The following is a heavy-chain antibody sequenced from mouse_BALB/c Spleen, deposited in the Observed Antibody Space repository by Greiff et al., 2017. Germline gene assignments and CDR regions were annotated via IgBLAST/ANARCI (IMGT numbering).Heavy chain of an antibody. J-gene: IGHJ3*01. CDR3: ARGRAVFAY. D-gene: IGHD3-1*01. CDR2: ISSGGST. V-gene: IGHV5-6-5*01. Sequence: EVQGVESGGGLVKPGGSLKLSCAASGFTFSSYAMSWVRQTPEKRLEWVASISSGGSTYYPDSVKGRFTISRDNARNILYLQMSSLRSEDTAMYYCARGRAVFAYWGQGTLVTVSA. CDR1: GFTFSSYA.